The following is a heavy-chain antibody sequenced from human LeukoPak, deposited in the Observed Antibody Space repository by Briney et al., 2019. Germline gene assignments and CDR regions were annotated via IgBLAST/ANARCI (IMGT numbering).Heavy chain of an antibody. CDR2: INPNSGGT. J-gene: IGHJ4*02. Sequence: ASVKVSCKASGYTFTSYDINWVRQAPGQGLEWMGRINPNSGGTNYAQKFQGRVTMTRDTSISTAYMELSRLRSDDTAVYYCARDYTSCYDYWGQGTLVTVSS. CDR3: ARDYTSCYDY. CDR1: GYTFTSYD. D-gene: IGHD2-2*01. V-gene: IGHV1-2*06.